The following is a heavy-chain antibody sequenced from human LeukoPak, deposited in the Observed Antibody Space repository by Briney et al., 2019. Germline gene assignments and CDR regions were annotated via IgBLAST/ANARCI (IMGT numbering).Heavy chain of an antibody. Sequence: PGGSLRLSCAASGFTFSGSAMHWVRQASGKGLEWVGRIRSEANSYATAYAASVKGRFTISRDDSKNTAYLQMNSLKTEDTAVYYCTREAITDVYYYYYMDVWGKGTTVTVSS. V-gene: IGHV3-73*01. CDR2: IRSEANSYAT. J-gene: IGHJ6*03. D-gene: IGHD3-16*01. CDR3: TREAITDVYYYYYMDV. CDR1: GFTFSGSA.